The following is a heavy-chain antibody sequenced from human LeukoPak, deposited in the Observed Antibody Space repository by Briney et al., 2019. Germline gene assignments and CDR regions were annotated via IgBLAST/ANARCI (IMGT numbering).Heavy chain of an antibody. J-gene: IGHJ6*03. D-gene: IGHD2-15*01. CDR2: INPSGGST. CDR3: ARDLAYCSGGSCYSGDYDYVNYMDV. V-gene: IGHV1-46*01. Sequence: ASVKVSCKASGYTFTSYYMHWVRQAPGQGLEWMGIINPSGGSTSYAQKFQGRVTMTRDMSTSTVYMELSSLRSEDTAVYYCARDLAYCSGGSCYSGDYDYVNYMDVWGKGTTVTVSS. CDR1: GYTFTSYY.